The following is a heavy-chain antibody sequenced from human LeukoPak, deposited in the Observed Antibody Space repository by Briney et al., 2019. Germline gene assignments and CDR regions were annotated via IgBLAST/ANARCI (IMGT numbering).Heavy chain of an antibody. J-gene: IGHJ5*02. CDR2: ISSSSSYI. CDR3: AKDMRGVFDP. CDR1: GFTFSSYS. D-gene: IGHD2-2*01. V-gene: IGHV3-21*04. Sequence: GGSLRLSCAASGFTFSSYSMNWVRQAPGKGLEWVSSISSSSSYIYYADSVKGRFAISRDNAKNSLYLQMNSLRAEDTALYYCAKDMRGVFDPWGQGTLVTVSS.